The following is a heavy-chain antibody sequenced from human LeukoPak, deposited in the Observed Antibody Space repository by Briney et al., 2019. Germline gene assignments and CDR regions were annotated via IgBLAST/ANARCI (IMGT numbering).Heavy chain of an antibody. Sequence: GGSLRLSCAASGFTFSSYGMHWVRQAPGKGLEWVAVISYDGSNKYYADSVKGRFTVSRDNSKNTLCLQMNSLRAEDTAVYYCAKDKSDSSGWFLDYWGQGTLVTVSS. J-gene: IGHJ4*02. CDR2: ISYDGSNK. V-gene: IGHV3-30*18. D-gene: IGHD6-19*01. CDR3: AKDKSDSSGWFLDY. CDR1: GFTFSSYG.